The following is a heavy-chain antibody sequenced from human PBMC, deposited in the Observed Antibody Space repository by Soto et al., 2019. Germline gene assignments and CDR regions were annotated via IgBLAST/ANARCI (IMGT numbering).Heavy chain of an antibody. CDR2: IKQDGSEK. CDR3: ARVRGYDYICGSYRRTETSYFDY. V-gene: IGHV3-7*01. D-gene: IGHD3-16*02. Sequence: GGSLRLSCAASGFTFSSYWMSWVRQAPGKGLEWVANIKQDGSEKYYVDSVKGRFTISRDNAKNSLYLQMNSLRAEDTAVYYCARVRGYDYICGSYRRTETSYFDYWGQGTLVTVSS. J-gene: IGHJ4*02. CDR1: GFTFSSYW.